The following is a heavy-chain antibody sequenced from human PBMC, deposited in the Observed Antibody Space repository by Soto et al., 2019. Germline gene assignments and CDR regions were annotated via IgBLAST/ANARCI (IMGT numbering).Heavy chain of an antibody. V-gene: IGHV1-3*01. D-gene: IGHD5-12*01. J-gene: IGHJ6*02. CDR3: ARGLATIRTNYYYYGMDV. CDR2: INAGNGNT. CDR1: GYTFTSYA. Sequence: ASVKVSCKASGYTFTSYAMHWVRQAPGQRLEWMGWINAGNGNTKYSQKFQGRVTITRDTSASTAYMELSSLRSEDTAVYYCARGLATIRTNYYYYGMDVWGQGTTVTVSS.